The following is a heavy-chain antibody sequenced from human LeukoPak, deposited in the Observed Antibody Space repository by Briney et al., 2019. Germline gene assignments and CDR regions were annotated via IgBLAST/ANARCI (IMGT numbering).Heavy chain of an antibody. J-gene: IGHJ4*02. D-gene: IGHD2-21*02. CDR3: ARSTYCGGDGYEGVDY. V-gene: IGHV1-69*05. CDR2: IIPIFGTA. CDR1: GGTFTSYA. Sequence: ASVTVSCKASGGTFTSYAISWVRQPPGQGLEWMGGIIPIFGTANYAQKFQGRVTITTDKSTSTAYMELSSLRSEDTAVYYCARSTYCGGDGYEGVDYWGQGTLVTVSS.